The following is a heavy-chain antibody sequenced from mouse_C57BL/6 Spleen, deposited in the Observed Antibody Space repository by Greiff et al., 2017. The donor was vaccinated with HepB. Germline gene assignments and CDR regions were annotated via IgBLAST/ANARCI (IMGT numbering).Heavy chain of an antibody. Sequence: EVKLVESGGGLVQPGGSLSLSCAASGFTFTDYYMSWVGQPPGKALEWLGFIRNKANGYTTGYSASVKGRFTISRDNSQSILYLQMNALRADDSATYYCSIYYYVCSLDYGGQVTTLTVSS. CDR1: GFTFTDYY. CDR2: IRNKANGYTT. D-gene: IGHD1-1*01. V-gene: IGHV7-3*01. CDR3: SIYYYVCSLDY. J-gene: IGHJ2*01.